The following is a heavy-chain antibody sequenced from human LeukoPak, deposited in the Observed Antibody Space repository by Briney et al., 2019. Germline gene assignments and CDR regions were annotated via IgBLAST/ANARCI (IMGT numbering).Heavy chain of an antibody. J-gene: IGHJ6*03. CDR1: GGSITSYY. CDR2: IYYSGST. CDR3: ARAHMITSYYYYYYMDV. V-gene: IGHV4-59*01. Sequence: SETLSLTCTVSGGSITSYYWSWIRQPPGKGLEWIGYIYYSGSTNYNPSLKSRVTISVDTSKDQFSLKLSSVTAADTAVYYCARAHMITSYYYYYYMDVWGKGTTVTVSS. D-gene: IGHD3-16*01.